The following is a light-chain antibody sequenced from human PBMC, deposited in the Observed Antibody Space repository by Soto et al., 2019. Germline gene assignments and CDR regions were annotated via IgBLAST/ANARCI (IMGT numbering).Light chain of an antibody. Sequence: DIQMTQSPSSLSASVGARVTITCRASQSISNYLNWYQQKPNSAPKLLIYGASSLQRGVPSRFSGRGSGTEFTLTISSLQPDDFATYYCQQANSFPRTFGQGTKVDIK. CDR3: QQANSFPRT. CDR1: QSISNY. J-gene: IGKJ1*01. CDR2: GAS. V-gene: IGKV1-39*01.